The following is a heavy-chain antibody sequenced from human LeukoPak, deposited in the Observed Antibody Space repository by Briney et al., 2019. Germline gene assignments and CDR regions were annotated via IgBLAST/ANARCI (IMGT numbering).Heavy chain of an antibody. D-gene: IGHD2-2*01. CDR1: GASITSSAYY. Sequence: PSETLSLTCTVSGASITSSAYYWGWIRQPPGKGLEWIGNIYYTGSTYYNPSLKRRVNISVDTSKSQLSLKLRSVTAADTAVYYCARLGDFVLVPTGSWFDPWGQGTLLTVSS. CDR3: ARLGDFVLVPTGSWFDP. CDR2: IYYTGST. V-gene: IGHV4-39*01. J-gene: IGHJ5*02.